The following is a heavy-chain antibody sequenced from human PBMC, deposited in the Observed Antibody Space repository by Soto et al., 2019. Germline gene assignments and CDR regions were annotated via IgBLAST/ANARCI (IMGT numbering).Heavy chain of an antibody. CDR2: IYYSGST. CDR1: GGSISSYY. V-gene: IGHV4-59*01. J-gene: IGHJ4*02. CDR3: ARMAHLYGDFDY. Sequence: SETLSLTCTVSGGSISSYYWSWIRQPPGKGLEWIGYIYYSGSTNYNPSLKSRVTISVDTSKNQFSLKLSSVTAADTAVYYCARMAHLYGDFDYWGQGTLVTVSS. D-gene: IGHD4-17*01.